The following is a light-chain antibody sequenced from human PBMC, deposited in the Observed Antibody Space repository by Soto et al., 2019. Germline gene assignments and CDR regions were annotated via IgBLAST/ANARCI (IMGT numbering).Light chain of an antibody. V-gene: IGLV2-14*02. CDR3: SSFSSGTTLFV. Sequence: QSALTQPASVSGSPGQSITISCTGTSSDVGNYNLVSWYQQHPGKAPKLMIYEGSKRPSGVSNRFSGSKSGNTASLTISILQAEDEADYYCSSFSSGTTLFVFGGGTKLTVL. CDR2: EGS. J-gene: IGLJ2*01. CDR1: SSDVGNYNL.